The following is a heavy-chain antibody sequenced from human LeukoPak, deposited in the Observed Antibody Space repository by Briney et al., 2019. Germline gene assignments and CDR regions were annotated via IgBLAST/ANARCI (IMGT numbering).Heavy chain of an antibody. Sequence: ASVKVSCKASGYTFTGYYMHWVRQAPGQGLEWMGWINPNSGGTNYAQKFQGRVTMTRDTSISTAYMELSRLRSDDTAVYYCARVMYYYDSSGYYYPDYWGQGTLVTVSS. CDR1: GYTFTGYY. J-gene: IGHJ4*02. CDR3: ARVMYYYDSSGYYYPDY. D-gene: IGHD3-22*01. V-gene: IGHV1-2*02. CDR2: INPNSGGT.